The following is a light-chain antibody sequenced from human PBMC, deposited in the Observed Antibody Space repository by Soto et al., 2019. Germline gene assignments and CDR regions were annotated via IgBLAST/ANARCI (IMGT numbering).Light chain of an antibody. CDR2: KAS. J-gene: IGKJ1*01. Sequence: DIPMTQSPSTPSASVGDRVTITCRASQSVDTCLAWYQQKPGKAPHLLIYKASSLETGVPSRFSGSGSVTEFTLTSSSLQPDDFATYYCQQFYRYPWTFGQGTKVEIK. V-gene: IGKV1-5*03. CDR1: QSVDTC. CDR3: QQFYRYPWT.